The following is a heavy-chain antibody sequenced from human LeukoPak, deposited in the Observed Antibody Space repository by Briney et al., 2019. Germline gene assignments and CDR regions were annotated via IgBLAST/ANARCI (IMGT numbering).Heavy chain of an antibody. D-gene: IGHD5-18*01. CDR2: ISYDGSNK. CDR3: ERTGRFLGYSYGYPYYYYMDV. J-gene: IGHJ6*03. V-gene: IGHV3-30*01. CDR1: GFTFSSYA. Sequence: GGSLRLSCAASGFTFSSYAMHWVRQAPGKGLEWVAVISYDGSNKYYADSVKGRFTISRENSKNTLYMQMNILRAEDTAVYHCERTGRFLGYSYGYPYYYYMDVWGKGTTVTVSS.